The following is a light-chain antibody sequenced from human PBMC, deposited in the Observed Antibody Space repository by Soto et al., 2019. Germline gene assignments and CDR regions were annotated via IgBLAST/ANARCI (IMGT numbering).Light chain of an antibody. V-gene: IGLV1-40*01. Sequence: QFVLTPPPSVSGAPGQRVTISCTGSSSNIGARFDVYWYQHIPGTAPKLLIYGNSNRPSGVPDRFSGSKSGTSASLAITGLQAEDEADYYCQSYDSSLSAPYVFGTGTKVTVL. CDR3: QSYDSSLSAPYV. CDR2: GNS. CDR1: SSNIGARFD. J-gene: IGLJ1*01.